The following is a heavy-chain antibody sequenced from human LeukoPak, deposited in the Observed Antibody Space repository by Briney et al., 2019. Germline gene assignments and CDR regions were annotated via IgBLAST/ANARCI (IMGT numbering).Heavy chain of an antibody. D-gene: IGHD2-8*01. CDR2: SIPIFGTA. V-gene: IGHV1-69*06. CDR3: ARAQNQYCTNGVCYTGDY. J-gene: IGHJ4*02. Sequence: SVKVSCKASGYTFTIYNISWVRQAPGQGLEWMGGSIPIFGTANYAQKFQGRVTITADKSTSTAYMELSSLRSEDTAVYYCARAQNQYCTNGVCYTGDYWGQGTLVTVSS. CDR1: GYTFTIYN.